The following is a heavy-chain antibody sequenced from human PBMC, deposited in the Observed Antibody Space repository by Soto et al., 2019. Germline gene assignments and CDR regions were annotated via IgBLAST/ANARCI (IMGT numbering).Heavy chain of an antibody. CDR2: IYYSGST. CDR3: AREGVRAPAYYYYMDV. J-gene: IGHJ6*03. D-gene: IGHD1-26*01. Sequence: PSETLSLTCTVSGGSISSGGYYWSWICQHPGKGLEWIGYIYYSGSTYYNPSLKSRVTISVDTSKNQFSLKLSSVTAADTAVYYCAREGVRAPAYYYYMDVWGKGTTVTVSS. CDR1: GGSISSGGYY. V-gene: IGHV4-31*03.